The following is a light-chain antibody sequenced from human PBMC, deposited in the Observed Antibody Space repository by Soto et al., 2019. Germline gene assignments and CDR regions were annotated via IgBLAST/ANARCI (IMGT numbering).Light chain of an antibody. CDR1: YSDVGTFYF. J-gene: IGLJ1*01. CDR3: CSYAGSYTYI. Sequence: QSVLTQPRSVSGSPRQSVTISCTGSYSDVGTFYFVSWYQQYPGKGAKLIIYDVTERPSGVPDRFSGSKSGNTASLTISGLQAEDEADYYCCSYAGSYTYIFGSGTKVTVL. V-gene: IGLV2-11*01. CDR2: DVT.